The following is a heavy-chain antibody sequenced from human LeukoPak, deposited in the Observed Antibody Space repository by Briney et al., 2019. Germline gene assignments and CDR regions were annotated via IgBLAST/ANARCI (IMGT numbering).Heavy chain of an antibody. Sequence: GASVKVSCTASGYTFTSYYMHWVRQAPGQGLEWMGWINPNSGGTNYAQKFQGRVTMTRDTSISTAYMELSRLRSDDTAVYYCARSRIAAAGTSGYWGQGTLVTVSS. D-gene: IGHD6-13*01. CDR1: GYTFTSYY. J-gene: IGHJ4*02. V-gene: IGHV1-2*02. CDR3: ARSRIAAAGTSGY. CDR2: INPNSGGT.